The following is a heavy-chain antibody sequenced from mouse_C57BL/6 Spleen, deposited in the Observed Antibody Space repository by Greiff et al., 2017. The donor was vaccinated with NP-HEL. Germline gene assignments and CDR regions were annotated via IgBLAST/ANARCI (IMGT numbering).Heavy chain of an antibody. CDR1: GYTFTDYY. V-gene: IGHV1-26*01. J-gene: IGHJ1*03. CDR2: INPNNGGT. D-gene: IGHD1-3*01. CDR3: ARSKSNYGYFDV. Sequence: EVQLQQSGPELVKPGASVKISCKASGYTFTDYYMNWVKQSHGQSLEWIGDINPNNGGTSYNQKFKGKATLTVDKSSSTAYMELRSLTSEDSAVYYCARSKSNYGYFDVWGTGTTVTVSS.